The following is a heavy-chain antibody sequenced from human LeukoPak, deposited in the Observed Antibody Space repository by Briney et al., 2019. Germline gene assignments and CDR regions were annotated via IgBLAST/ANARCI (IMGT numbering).Heavy chain of an antibody. CDR2: IQSKTDDGTT. V-gene: IGHV3-15*01. CDR3: ATDKTQITTMVRGRIITSFYYYGMDV. D-gene: IGHD3-10*01. J-gene: IGHJ6*02. Sequence: GGSLRLSCVASGFTFSKAWMTWVRQAPGKGLEWVGRIQSKTDDGTTDYAAPVKGRFTISRDDSENTLCLQMNSLKTEDTAVYYCATDKTQITTMVRGRIITSFYYYGMDVWGQGTTVTVSS. CDR1: GFTFSKAW.